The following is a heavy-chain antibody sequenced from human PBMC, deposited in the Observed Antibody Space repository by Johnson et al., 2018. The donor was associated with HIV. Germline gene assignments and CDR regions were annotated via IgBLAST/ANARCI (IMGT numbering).Heavy chain of an antibody. Sequence: QVQLVESGGGVVQPGRSLRLSCAASGFTFSSYGMHWVRQAPGKGLEWVALIWYNGSYKYYGDSVKGRFTISRDNSKNTRYLQMNSLRAEDTAVYYCGKDDLAYSYAFDIWGQGTMVTVSS. CDR2: IWYNGSYK. V-gene: IGHV3-33*06. J-gene: IGHJ3*02. D-gene: IGHD4-11*01. CDR3: GKDDLAYSYAFDI. CDR1: GFTFSSYG.